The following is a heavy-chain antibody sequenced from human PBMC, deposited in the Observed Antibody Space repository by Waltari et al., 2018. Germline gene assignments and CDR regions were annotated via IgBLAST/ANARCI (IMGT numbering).Heavy chain of an antibody. V-gene: IGHV4-31*03. CDR2: IYYSGST. J-gene: IGHJ3*02. CDR3: ARKREYNWNYGAFDI. D-gene: IGHD1-7*01. CDR1: GGSISSGGYY. Sequence: QVQLQESGPGLVKPSQTLSLTCTVSGGSISSGGYYWSWLRQHPGKGLEWIGYIYYSGSTYYNPSLKSRVTISVDTSKNQFSLKLSSVTAADTAVYYCARKREYNWNYGAFDIWGQGTMVTVSS.